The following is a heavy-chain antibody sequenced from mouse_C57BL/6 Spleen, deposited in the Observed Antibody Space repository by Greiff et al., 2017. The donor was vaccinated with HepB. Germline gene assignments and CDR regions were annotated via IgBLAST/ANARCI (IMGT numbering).Heavy chain of an antibody. CDR2: IDPEDGET. V-gene: IGHV14-2*01. Sequence: EVKLQESGAELVKPGASVKLSCTASGFNIKDYYMHWVKQRTEQGLEWIGRIDPEDGETKYAPKFQGKATITADTSSNTAYLQLSSLTSEDTAVYYCARSRDYYGSSEYYFDYWGQGTTLTVSS. CDR3: ARSRDYYGSSEYYFDY. D-gene: IGHD1-1*01. CDR1: GFNIKDYY. J-gene: IGHJ2*01.